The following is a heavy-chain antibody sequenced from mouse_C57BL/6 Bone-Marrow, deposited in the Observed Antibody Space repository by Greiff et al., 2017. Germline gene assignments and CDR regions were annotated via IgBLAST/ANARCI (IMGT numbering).Heavy chain of an antibody. CDR2: IYPGDGDT. D-gene: IGHD2-4*01. CDR3: AKIYYDCGGFTY. V-gene: IGHV1-82*01. CDR1: GYAFSSSW. J-gene: IGHJ3*01. Sequence: VQLVESGPELVKPGASVKISCKASGYAFSSSWMNWVKQRPGKGLEWIGRIYPGDGDTNYNGKFKGKATLTADKSSNTAYRQLSRLTSENSAVYFCAKIYYDCGGFTYWDQGTLVTDSA.